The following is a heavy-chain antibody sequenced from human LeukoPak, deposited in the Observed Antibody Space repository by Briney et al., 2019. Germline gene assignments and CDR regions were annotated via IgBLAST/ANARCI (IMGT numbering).Heavy chain of an antibody. CDR1: GGTFSSYA. Sequence: SVTVSCTASGGTFSSYAISWVRQAPGQGLEWMGGIIPIFGTANYAQKFQGRVTITADESTNTAYMELSSLRSEDTAVYYCAREGITGTPWTGWGQGTLVTVSS. J-gene: IGHJ4*02. CDR2: IIPIFGTA. CDR3: AREGITGTPWTG. D-gene: IGHD1-20*01. V-gene: IGHV1-69*13.